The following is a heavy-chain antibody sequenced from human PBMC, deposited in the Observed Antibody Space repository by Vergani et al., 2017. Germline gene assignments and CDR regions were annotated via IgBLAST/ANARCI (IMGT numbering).Heavy chain of an antibody. J-gene: IGHJ5*02. Sequence: QVQLQESGPGLVKPPGTLSLTCAVSGGSISSSYWWSWVRQPPGKGLEWIGEIYHSGSTNYNPSLKSRVTISVDKSKNQFSLKLSSVTAADTAVYYCARKYYYGSGSYYHGGWFDPWGQGTLVTVSS. D-gene: IGHD3-10*01. CDR1: GGSISSSYW. CDR2: IYHSGST. V-gene: IGHV4-4*03. CDR3: ARKYYYGSGSYYHGGWFDP.